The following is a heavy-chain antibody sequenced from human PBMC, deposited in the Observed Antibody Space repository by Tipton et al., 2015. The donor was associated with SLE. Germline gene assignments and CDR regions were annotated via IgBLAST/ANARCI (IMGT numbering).Heavy chain of an antibody. J-gene: IGHJ5*02. CDR3: ARGRYCSGGSCYSDWFDP. Sequence: QLVQSGAEVKKPGASVKVSCKASGYTFTSYGISWVRQAPGQGLEWMGWISAYNGNTNYAQKLQGRVTMTTDTSTSTAYMELSSLRSEDTAVYYCARGRYCSGGSCYSDWFDPWGQGTLVTVSS. D-gene: IGHD2-15*01. V-gene: IGHV1-18*01. CDR2: ISAYNGNT. CDR1: GYTFTSYG.